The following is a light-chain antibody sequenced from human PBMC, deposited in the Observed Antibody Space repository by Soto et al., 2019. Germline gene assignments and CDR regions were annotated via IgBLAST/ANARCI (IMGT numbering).Light chain of an antibody. CDR1: QSLSDY. Sequence: DIQMTQSPSSLSADVGDRVTITCRASQSLSDYLNWYQQKPGKAPNLLIHGASTLQSGVPSRFSGGGSGTEFTLTISSLQPEDFATYHCQQSYDVRPSFGGGTKV. J-gene: IGKJ4*01. CDR3: QQSYDVRPS. V-gene: IGKV1-39*01. CDR2: GAS.